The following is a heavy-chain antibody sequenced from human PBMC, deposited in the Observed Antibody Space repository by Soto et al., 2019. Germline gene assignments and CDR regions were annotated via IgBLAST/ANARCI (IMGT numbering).Heavy chain of an antibody. D-gene: IGHD3-10*01. V-gene: IGHV3-48*02. CDR2: ISTNGRSK. Sequence: XVSLSLSFAACGFTFSTYIMNWVRHAPGKGLEWIADISTNGRSKSYAASVRGRFTISRDNTKNSMYLQMNSLRDDDTAVYYCVTDRDLSDYYGMDVWGQGTAVTVYS. J-gene: IGHJ6*02. CDR3: VTDRDLSDYYGMDV. CDR1: GFTFSTYI.